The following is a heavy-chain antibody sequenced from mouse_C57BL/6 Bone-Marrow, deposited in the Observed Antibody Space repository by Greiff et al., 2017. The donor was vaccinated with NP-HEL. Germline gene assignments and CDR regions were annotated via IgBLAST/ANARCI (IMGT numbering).Heavy chain of an antibody. D-gene: IGHD1-1*01. Sequence: EVMLVESGGGLVQPGGSLKLSCAASGFTFSDYYMYWVRQTPEKRLEWVAYISNGGGSTYYLDTVKGRFTISRDNAKNTLYLQMSRLKSEDTAMYYCARHEGTTVVAYYAMDYWGQGTSVTVSS. CDR2: ISNGGGST. CDR3: ARHEGTTVVAYYAMDY. J-gene: IGHJ4*01. CDR1: GFTFSDYY. V-gene: IGHV5-12*01.